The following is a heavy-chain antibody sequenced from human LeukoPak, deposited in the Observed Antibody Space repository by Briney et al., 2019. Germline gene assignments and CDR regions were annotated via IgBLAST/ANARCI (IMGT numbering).Heavy chain of an antibody. CDR1: GFTFSAYW. V-gene: IGHV3-74*01. Sequence: GGSLRLSCAASGFTFSAYWMHWVRQAPGKGLVWVSRINSDGFSIAYADSVKGRFTISRDNAKDTLYLHMNSLRAEDTAVYYCARFYGGSALDNWGQGTMVTVSS. D-gene: IGHD3-16*01. CDR2: INSDGFSI. J-gene: IGHJ3*02. CDR3: ARFYGGSALDN.